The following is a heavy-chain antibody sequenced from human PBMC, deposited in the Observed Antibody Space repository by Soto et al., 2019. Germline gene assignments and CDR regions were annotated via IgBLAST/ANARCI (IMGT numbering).Heavy chain of an antibody. V-gene: IGHV3-74*01. Sequence: EVQLVESGGGLVQPGGSLRLSCVVSGFPFTSSWMHWVRQVPGKGLEWVSRINVDGTTTTYADSVKGRFIISRDDAKNTAFMQMNSLGAEDTAMYLCVVNLMTTVPTGDYWGQGTLVTVSS. J-gene: IGHJ4*02. CDR3: VVNLMTTVPTGDY. CDR1: GFPFTSSW. CDR2: INVDGTTT. D-gene: IGHD4-17*01.